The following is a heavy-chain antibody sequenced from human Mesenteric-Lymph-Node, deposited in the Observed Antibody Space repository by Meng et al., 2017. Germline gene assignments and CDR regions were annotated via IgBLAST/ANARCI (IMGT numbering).Heavy chain of an antibody. Sequence: QGQLQEAVPGLVKPSQTLSLTCTVSGGSISSSNYYWSWIRQPPGKGLEWSGHIHHSGSAYYNPSLKSRVSISVDTSKNQFSLNLNSMTAADTAVYYCASFDHIPRRNYFDYWGQGTLVTVSS. D-gene: IGHD2-21*01. CDR1: GGSISSSNYY. CDR3: ASFDHIPRRNYFDY. V-gene: IGHV4-30-4*01. J-gene: IGHJ4*02. CDR2: IHHSGSA.